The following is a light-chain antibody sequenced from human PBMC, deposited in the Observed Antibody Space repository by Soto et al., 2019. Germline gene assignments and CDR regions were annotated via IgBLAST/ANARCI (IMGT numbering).Light chain of an antibody. CDR1: QIVNSNF. V-gene: IGKV3-20*01. CDR3: QQFDNSRLT. CDR2: GAC. Sequence: EIVLTQSPGTLSLSPGERATLSCRASQIVNSNFLTWYQQRPGQAPRLLIYGACSRATGVPERFSGSGSGTDFTLTISRLEPEDFAVYYCQQFDNSRLTFGGGTKVEIK. J-gene: IGKJ4*01.